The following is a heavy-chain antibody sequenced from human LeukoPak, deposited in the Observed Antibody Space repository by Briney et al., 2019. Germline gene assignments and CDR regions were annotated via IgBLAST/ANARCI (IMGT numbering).Heavy chain of an antibody. D-gene: IGHD3-3*01. Sequence: SQTLSLTCTVSGGSVRRGNYYWTWIRQPAGSGLEWIGRIYTSGTTDYNPSLRTRVTISVDASRNQFSLNLSSVTAADTVVYYCARHRSYFGVSYYYYMDVWGKGTTVTVSS. CDR3: ARHRSYFGVSYYYYMDV. V-gene: IGHV4-61*02. CDR1: GGSVRRGNYY. CDR2: IYTSGTT. J-gene: IGHJ6*03.